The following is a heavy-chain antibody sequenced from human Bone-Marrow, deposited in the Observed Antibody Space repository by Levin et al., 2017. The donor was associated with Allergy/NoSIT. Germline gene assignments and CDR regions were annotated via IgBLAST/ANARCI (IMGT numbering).Heavy chain of an antibody. CDR3: ARLITIFGVADFDY. D-gene: IGHD3-3*01. J-gene: IGHJ4*02. CDR1: GYTFTSYG. V-gene: IGHV1-18*01. Sequence: GESLKISCKASGYTFTSYGISWVRQAPGQGLEWMGWISAYNGNTNYAQKLQGRVTMTTDTSTSTAYMELRSLRSDDTAVYYCARLITIFGVADFDYWGQGTLVTVSS. CDR2: ISAYNGNT.